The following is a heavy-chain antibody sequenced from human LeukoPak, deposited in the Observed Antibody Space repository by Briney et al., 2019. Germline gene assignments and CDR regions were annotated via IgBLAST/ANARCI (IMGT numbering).Heavy chain of an antibody. CDR2: IKQDGSEK. CDR3: ARADTLPTNYYDSSKSWVDY. Sequence: GGSLRLSCAASGFTFSSYAMSWVRQAPGKGLEWVANIKQDGSEKYYVDSVKGRFTISRDNAKNSLYLQMNSLRAEDTAVYYCARADTLPTNYYDSSKSWVDYWGQGTLVTVSS. V-gene: IGHV3-7*01. J-gene: IGHJ4*02. D-gene: IGHD3-22*01. CDR1: GFTFSSYA.